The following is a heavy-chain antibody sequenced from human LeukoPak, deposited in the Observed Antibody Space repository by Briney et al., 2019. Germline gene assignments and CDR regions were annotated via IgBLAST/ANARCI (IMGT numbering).Heavy chain of an antibody. J-gene: IGHJ5*02. CDR2: MNPNSGNT. Sequence: GASVKVSCKASGYTFTSYDINWVRQATGQGLEWMGWMNPNSGNTGYAQKFQGRVTMTRNTSISTAYMELSSLRSEDTAVYYCARVPIFGVVIRSCWFDPWGQGTLVTVSS. D-gene: IGHD3-3*01. V-gene: IGHV1-8*01. CDR3: ARVPIFGVVIRSCWFDP. CDR1: GYTFTSYD.